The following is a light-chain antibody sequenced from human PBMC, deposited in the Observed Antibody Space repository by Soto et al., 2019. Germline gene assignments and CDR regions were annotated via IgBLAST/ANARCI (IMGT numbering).Light chain of an antibody. V-gene: IGKV1-39*01. CDR2: AAS. Sequence: DIQMTQSPSSLSASVGDRVTITCRASQSISSYLNWYQQKPGKAPKPLIYAASSLQSGVPSRFSGRGSGTDVTLTISSLQPEDFATYYFQQSYSTPDTFGQGTKLEIK. CDR1: QSISSY. J-gene: IGKJ2*01. CDR3: QQSYSTPDT.